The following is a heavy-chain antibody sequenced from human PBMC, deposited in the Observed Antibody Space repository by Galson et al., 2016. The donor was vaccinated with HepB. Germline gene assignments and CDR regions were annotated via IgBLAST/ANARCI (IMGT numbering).Heavy chain of an antibody. V-gene: IGHV3-48*01. CDR3: ARGPGSSWFYS. J-gene: IGHJ5*01. Sequence: SLRLSCAASGFTFSSQNMNWVRQAPGKGLEWVSYISGGGSPIFYADSVKGRFTISRDNAKNSLYLRMNSLRAEDTAVYYCARGPGSSWFYSWGQGTLVTVSS. D-gene: IGHD6-13*01. CDR2: ISGGGSPI. CDR1: GFTFSSQN.